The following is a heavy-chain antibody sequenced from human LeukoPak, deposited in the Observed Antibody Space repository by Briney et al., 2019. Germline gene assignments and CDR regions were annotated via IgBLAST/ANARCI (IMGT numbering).Heavy chain of an antibody. D-gene: IGHD3-3*01. Sequence: GGPLRLSCAASGFTFSSYAMSWVRQAPGKGLEWVSAISGSGGSTYYADSVKGRFTISRDNSKNTLYLQMNSLRAEDTAVYYCARAYYDFWSGYSYWGQGTLVTVSS. J-gene: IGHJ4*02. V-gene: IGHV3-23*01. CDR2: ISGSGGST. CDR1: GFTFSSYA. CDR3: ARAYYDFWSGYSY.